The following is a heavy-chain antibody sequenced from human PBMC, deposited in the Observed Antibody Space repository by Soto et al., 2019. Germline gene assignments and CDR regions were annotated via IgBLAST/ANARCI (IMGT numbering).Heavy chain of an antibody. CDR2: IYYSGST. J-gene: IGHJ5*02. CDR3: ARDRCGDFWSGYSCFDP. V-gene: IGHV4-31*03. D-gene: IGHD3-3*01. CDR1: GGSISSGGYY. Sequence: SETLSLTCTVSGGSISSGGYYWSWIRQHPGKGLEWIGYIYYSGSTYYNPSLKSRVTISVDTSKNQFSLKLSSATAADTAVYYCARDRCGDFWSGYSCFDPWGQGTLVTVSS.